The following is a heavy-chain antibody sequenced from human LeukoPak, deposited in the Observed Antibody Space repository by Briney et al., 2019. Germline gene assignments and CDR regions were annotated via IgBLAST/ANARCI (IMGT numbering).Heavy chain of an antibody. D-gene: IGHD2-2*01. J-gene: IGHJ3*02. CDR1: GGSISSYY. Sequence: SETLSLTCTVSGGSISSYYWSWIRQPPGKGLEWIGYIYYSGSTNYNPSLKSRVTISVDTSKNQFSLKLSSVTAADTAVYYCARQRTSDAFDIWGQGTMVTVSS. CDR2: IYYSGST. V-gene: IGHV4-59*08. CDR3: ARQRTSDAFDI.